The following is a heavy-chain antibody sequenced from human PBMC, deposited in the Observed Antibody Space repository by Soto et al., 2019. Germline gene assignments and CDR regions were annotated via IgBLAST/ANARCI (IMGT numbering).Heavy chain of an antibody. CDR2: IYYSGST. Sequence: PSETLSLTCTVSGGSISSYYWSWIRQPPGKGLEWIGYIYYSGSTNYNPSLKSRVTISVDTSKNQFSLKLSSVTAADTAVYYCARYRREAVAGYTLDNWGQGILVTVS. J-gene: IGHJ4*02. CDR3: ARYRREAVAGYTLDN. CDR1: GGSISSYY. V-gene: IGHV4-59*01. D-gene: IGHD6-13*01.